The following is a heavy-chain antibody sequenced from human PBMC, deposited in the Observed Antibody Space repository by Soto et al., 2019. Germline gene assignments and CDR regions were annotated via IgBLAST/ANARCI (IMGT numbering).Heavy chain of an antibody. CDR1: GFIFNNYA. D-gene: IGHD4-17*01. J-gene: IGHJ4*02. CDR3: AKFENYGGTVDY. V-gene: IGHV3-23*01. Sequence: EVQLLESGGGLVQPGGSLRLSYAASGFIFNNYAMSWVRQAPGKGLEWVSSMSGSGGRTSYTDSVKGRFTISRDTSKNTLYLQMNSLRGEDTALYYCAKFENYGGTVDYWGQGTLVTVSS. CDR2: MSGSGGRT.